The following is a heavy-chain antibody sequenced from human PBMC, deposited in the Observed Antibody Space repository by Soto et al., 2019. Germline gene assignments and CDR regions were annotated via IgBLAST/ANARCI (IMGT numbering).Heavy chain of an antibody. V-gene: IGHV1-69*12. J-gene: IGHJ6*02. CDR2: IIPIFGTA. CDR3: AVTMTNYYYYGMDV. Sequence: QVQLVQSGAEVKKPGSSVKVSCKASGGTFSSYAISWVRQAPGHGLGWMGGIIPIFGTADYAQKFQGRVTITAGESTSTAYMELSSLRSEDTAVYYCAVTMTNYYYYGMDVWGQGTTATVSS. D-gene: IGHD3-22*01. CDR1: GGTFSSYA.